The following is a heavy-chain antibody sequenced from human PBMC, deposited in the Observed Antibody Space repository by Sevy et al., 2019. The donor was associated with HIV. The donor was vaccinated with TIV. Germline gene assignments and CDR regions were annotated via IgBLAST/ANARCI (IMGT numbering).Heavy chain of an antibody. CDR2: ISNSGTTI. D-gene: IGHD6-6*01. CDR1: GFTFSSYE. V-gene: IGHV3-48*03. J-gene: IGHJ4*02. Sequence: GGSLRLSCAASGFTFSSYEMNWVRQAPGKGLEWVSYISNSGTTISYSDSVRGRFTISRDNAKNSLSLQMNSLRAEDTAVYYCAREGWGGAARPNYFDYWGQGTLVTVSS. CDR3: AREGWGGAARPNYFDY.